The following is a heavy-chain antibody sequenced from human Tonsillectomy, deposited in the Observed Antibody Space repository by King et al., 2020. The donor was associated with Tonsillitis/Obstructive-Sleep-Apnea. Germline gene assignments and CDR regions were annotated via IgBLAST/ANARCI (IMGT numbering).Heavy chain of an antibody. V-gene: IGHV1-69*01. CDR2: IIPMFDRA. Sequence: VQLVESGPEVKKPGTSVKVSCRASGGTFSSYAITWVRQAPGQGLEWMGGIIPMFDRANYAQKFQGRVTFSADEPTSIAYMELSSLRAEDTAVYYCAGRKFDMLAGYGEQGQYYYMDVWGNGTTVTVSS. J-gene: IGHJ6*03. CDR1: GGTFSSYA. CDR3: AGRKFDMLAGYGEQGQYYYMDV. D-gene: IGHD3-9*01.